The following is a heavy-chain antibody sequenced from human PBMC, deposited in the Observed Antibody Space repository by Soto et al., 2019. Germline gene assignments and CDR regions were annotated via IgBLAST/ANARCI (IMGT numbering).Heavy chain of an antibody. CDR1: GFTFSSYT. J-gene: IGHJ4*02. Sequence: PWGALRLSCAASGFTFSSYTMNWVRQAPGKGLEWVSFISGSSSYIYYADSVKGRFTISRDDAKKSLYLQMNSLRAEDTAVYYCARADSSGYYPGXFDYWGQGTVVTVSS. CDR3: ARADSSGYYPGXFDY. CDR2: ISGSSSYI. D-gene: IGHD6-19*01. V-gene: IGHV3-21*01.